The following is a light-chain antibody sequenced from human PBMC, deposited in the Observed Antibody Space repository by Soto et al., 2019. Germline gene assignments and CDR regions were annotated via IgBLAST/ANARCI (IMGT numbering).Light chain of an antibody. CDR1: SSNIGINY. J-gene: IGLJ3*02. V-gene: IGLV1-47*01. Sequence: QSVLAQPSSASGTPGQSVTISCSGSSSNIGINYVYWYQQLPGTAPKLLIYRSNQWPSGVPDRFSGSRSGTSASLAIRGLRSEDEADYYCAAWDGSLSGWVFGGGTKLTVL. CDR2: RSN. CDR3: AAWDGSLSGWV.